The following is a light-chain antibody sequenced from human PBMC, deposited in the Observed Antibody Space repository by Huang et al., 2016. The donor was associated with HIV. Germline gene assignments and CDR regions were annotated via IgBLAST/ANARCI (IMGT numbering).Light chain of an antibody. V-gene: IGKV4-1*01. J-gene: IGKJ2*01. Sequence: DIVMTQSPDSLAVSLGERATINCKSSQSVLYTSHNKNSLAGYQQKAGQPPKLLIHWAATRESGVPDRFSGSGSGTDFALTISSLQAEDVAVYYCQQYYSSPYTFGPGTKLEIK. CDR1: QSVLYTSHNKNS. CDR3: QQYYSSPYT. CDR2: WAA.